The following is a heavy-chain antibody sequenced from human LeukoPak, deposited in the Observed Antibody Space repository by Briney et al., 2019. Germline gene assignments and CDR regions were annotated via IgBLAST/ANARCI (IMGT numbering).Heavy chain of an antibody. CDR2: ISAYNGNT. Sequence: ASVKVSCKASGYTFTSYGISWVRQAPGQGLEWMGWISAYNGNTNYAQKFQGRVTITADKSTSTAYMELSSLRSEDTAVYYCASWRYCSGGSCYSPRYYYYGMDVWGQGTTVTVSS. D-gene: IGHD2-15*01. J-gene: IGHJ6*02. V-gene: IGHV1-18*01. CDR3: ASWRYCSGGSCYSPRYYYYGMDV. CDR1: GYTFTSYG.